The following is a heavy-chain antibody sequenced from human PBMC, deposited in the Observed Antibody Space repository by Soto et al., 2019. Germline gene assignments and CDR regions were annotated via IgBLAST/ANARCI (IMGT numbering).Heavy chain of an antibody. CDR2: IWQDGSKQ. CDR1: GFNFNKFA. Sequence: GGSLRLSCAASGFNFNKFAMHWVRQAPGKGLEWVAVIWQDGSKQFLGDSVKGRFTVSRDNFNNNLLLQMSSLRVDDTAVYFCVRGYWDVVGCPPRPGEFWGQGTLVTVSS. D-gene: IGHD3-10*01. J-gene: IGHJ4*02. V-gene: IGHV3-33*01. CDR3: VRGYWDVVGCPPRPGEF.